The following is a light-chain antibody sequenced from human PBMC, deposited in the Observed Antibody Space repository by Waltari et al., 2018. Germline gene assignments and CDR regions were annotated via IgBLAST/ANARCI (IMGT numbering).Light chain of an antibody. CDR1: RGIDAF. V-gene: IGKV1-39*01. Sequence: DIQMTQSPSSLSASVGDRVTITCRPSRGIDAFLNWYQQQPVKAPKLLIYDASTLQRGVPPRFSGTRIGTDFSLTISDLQPEDFATYFCQQSYSAPFTFGRGTRLE. CDR3: QQSYSAPFT. J-gene: IGKJ5*01. CDR2: DAS.